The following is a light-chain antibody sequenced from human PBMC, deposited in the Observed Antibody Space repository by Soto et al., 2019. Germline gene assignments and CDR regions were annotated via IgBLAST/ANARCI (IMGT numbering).Light chain of an antibody. CDR1: QSIISNF. CDR2: GAS. CDR3: QQSGGSPRT. J-gene: IGKJ1*01. V-gene: IGKV3-20*01. Sequence: EIVLRQSPRTLSLSPGEGATLSCRASQSIISNFLAWYQQKRGQAPRLLIHGASNRATGIPDRFSGSGSGTDFTLTITRLEPEDFAVYYCQQSGGSPRTFGQGTKVDIK.